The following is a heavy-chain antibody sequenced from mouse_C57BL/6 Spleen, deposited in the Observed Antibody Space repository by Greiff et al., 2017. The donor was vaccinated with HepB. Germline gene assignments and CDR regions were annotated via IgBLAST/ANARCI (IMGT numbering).Heavy chain of an antibody. CDR2: IDPSDSET. CDR1: GYTFTSYW. Sequence: QVQLQQPGAELVRPGSSVKLSCKASGYTFTSYWMHWVKQRPIQGLEWIGNIDPSDSETHYNQKFKDKATLTVDQSSSTAYMQLSSLTSEDFAVYYCARRSYYYGSSPYWYFDVWGTGTTVTVSS. CDR3: ARRSYYYGSSPYWYFDV. D-gene: IGHD1-1*01. V-gene: IGHV1-52*01. J-gene: IGHJ1*03.